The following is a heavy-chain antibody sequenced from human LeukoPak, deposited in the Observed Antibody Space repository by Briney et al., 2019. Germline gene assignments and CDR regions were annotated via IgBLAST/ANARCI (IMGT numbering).Heavy chain of an antibody. CDR2: VSNGGSSSI. V-gene: IGHV3-11*01. CDR3: ARDKSNKGHDC. Sequence: GGSLRLSCAASGFTLSDYYMTWIRQAPGKGLEWVSYVSNGGSSSILYADSVKDRFTVFRDHAKNSLYLQMNSLRADDTGVYYCARDKSNKGHDCWGQGTLVTVSS. J-gene: IGHJ4*02. CDR1: GFTLSDYY.